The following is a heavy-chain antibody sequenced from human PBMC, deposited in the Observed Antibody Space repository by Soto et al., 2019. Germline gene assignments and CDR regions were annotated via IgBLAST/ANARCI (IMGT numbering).Heavy chain of an antibody. CDR1: GGTFSSYA. J-gene: IGHJ6*02. CDR3: AKNPENYYYLLAV. Sequence: SVKVSCKASGGTFSSYAISWVRQAPGQGLEWMGGIIPIFGTADYAQKFQGRVTITADESTSTAYVELSSLRSEDTAVYYCAKNPENYYYLLAVWGQGTTVTVSS. CDR2: IIPIFGTA. V-gene: IGHV1-69*13.